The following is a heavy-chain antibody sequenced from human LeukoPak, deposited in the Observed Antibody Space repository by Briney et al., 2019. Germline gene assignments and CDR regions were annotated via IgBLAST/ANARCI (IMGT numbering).Heavy chain of an antibody. CDR1: GFTFSSYS. D-gene: IGHD3-22*01. V-gene: IGHV3-21*04. J-gene: IGHJ4*02. CDR2: VSTGSNYI. CDR3: ARIETYYYESSGYYFDN. Sequence: GGSLRLSCTASGFTFSSYSLNWVRQAPGKGLEWVSSVSTGSNYIYYADSVKGRFTISKDNDKNSLYLQMNSLRAEDTAVYYCARIETYYYESSGYYFDNWGQGTLVTVSS.